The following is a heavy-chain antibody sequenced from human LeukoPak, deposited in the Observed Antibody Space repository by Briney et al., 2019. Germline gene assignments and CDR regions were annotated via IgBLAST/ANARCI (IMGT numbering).Heavy chain of an antibody. D-gene: IGHD3-9*01. V-gene: IGHV3-11*01. CDR2: ITNSGSTI. Sequence: PGGSLRLSCAASGFTFSDYNMNWVRQAPGKGLEWVSYITNSGSTIHYADSVGGRFTISRDNAKNSLYLQMNSLRAEDTAVYYCARSIGLTGGGVDVWGQGPRSPSL. CDR1: GFTFSDYN. CDR3: ARSIGLTGGGVDV. J-gene: IGHJ6*02.